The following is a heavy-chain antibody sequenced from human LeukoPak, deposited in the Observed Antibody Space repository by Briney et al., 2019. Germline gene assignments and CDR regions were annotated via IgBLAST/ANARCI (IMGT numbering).Heavy chain of an antibody. D-gene: IGHD4-17*01. J-gene: IGHJ3*02. CDR2: ISSSSSYI. V-gene: IGHV3-21*01. CDR1: GFTFSSYS. Sequence: GGSLRLSCAASGFTFSSYSMNWVRQAPGKGLEWVSSISSSSSYIYYADSVKGRFTISRDNAKHSLYLQMNSLRAEDTAVYYCARDTPNGDYVDAFDIWGQGTMVTVSS. CDR3: ARDTPNGDYVDAFDI.